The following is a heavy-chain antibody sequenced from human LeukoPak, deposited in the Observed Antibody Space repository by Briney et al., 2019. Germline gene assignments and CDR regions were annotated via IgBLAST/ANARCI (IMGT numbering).Heavy chain of an antibody. Sequence: ASVKVSCKASGYTFTGYYMHWVRQAPGQGLEWMGWINPNSGGTNYAQKFQGRVTMTRDTSISTAYMELSRLRSDDTAVYYCAREDGIYDNWFDPWGQGTLVTVSS. D-gene: IGHD5-12*01. CDR3: AREDGIYDNWFDP. CDR2: INPNSGGT. J-gene: IGHJ5*02. CDR1: GYTFTGYY. V-gene: IGHV1-2*02.